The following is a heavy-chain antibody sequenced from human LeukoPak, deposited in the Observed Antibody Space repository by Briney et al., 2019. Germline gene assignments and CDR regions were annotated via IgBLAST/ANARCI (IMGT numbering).Heavy chain of an antibody. D-gene: IGHD2-15*01. CDR3: AREGSYCSGGSCYYGMDV. Sequence: GGSLRLSCAASGFTFSSYGMHWVRQAPGKGLEWVAVIWYDGSNKYYADFVKGRFTISRDNSKNTLYLQMNSLRAEDTAVYYCAREGSYCSGGSCYYGMDVWGQGTTVTVSS. V-gene: IGHV3-33*01. CDR1: GFTFSSYG. CDR2: IWYDGSNK. J-gene: IGHJ6*02.